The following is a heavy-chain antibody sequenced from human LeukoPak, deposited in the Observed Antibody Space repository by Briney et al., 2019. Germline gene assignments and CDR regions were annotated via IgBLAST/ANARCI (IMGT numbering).Heavy chain of an antibody. J-gene: IGHJ6*02. D-gene: IGHD3-10*01. V-gene: IGHV3-30*18. CDR3: VKGSGTNDYGMDT. Sequence: GGSLRLSCVGSGFTFNGCGMHWVRQAPGKGLEWVAVIVYDGSLQYYTESVKGRFTISRDNSKNTLFLQMNSLRAEDTAVYYCVKGSGTNDYGMDTWGQGTTDTVSS. CDR2: IVYDGSLQ. CDR1: GFTFNGCG.